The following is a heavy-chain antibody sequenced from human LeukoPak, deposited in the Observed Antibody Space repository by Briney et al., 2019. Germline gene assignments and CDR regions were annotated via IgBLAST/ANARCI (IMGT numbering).Heavy chain of an antibody. Sequence: GGSLRLSCAASGFTFSDYYMSWIRQAPGKGLEWVSAISGSGGSTYYADSVKGRFTISRDNSKNTLYLQMNSLRAEDTAVYYCAKGEQQLVYVMGYWGQGTLVTVSS. CDR1: GFTFSDYY. V-gene: IGHV3-23*01. J-gene: IGHJ4*02. D-gene: IGHD6-13*01. CDR3: AKGEQQLVYVMGY. CDR2: ISGSGGST.